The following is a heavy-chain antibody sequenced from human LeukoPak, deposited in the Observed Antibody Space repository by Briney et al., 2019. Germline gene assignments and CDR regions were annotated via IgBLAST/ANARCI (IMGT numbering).Heavy chain of an antibody. D-gene: IGHD5-18*01. J-gene: IGHJ4*02. CDR1: GGSISTYY. CDR2: IYHSGST. CDR3: ARGRADTAMADFDY. Sequence: PSETLSLTCTVSGGSISTYYWNWIRQPPGKGLEWIGYIYHSGSTNYNPSLQSRVTISVDTSNNHFSLKLSSVTAADTAVYYCARGRADTAMADFDYWGQGTLVTVSS. V-gene: IGHV4-59*12.